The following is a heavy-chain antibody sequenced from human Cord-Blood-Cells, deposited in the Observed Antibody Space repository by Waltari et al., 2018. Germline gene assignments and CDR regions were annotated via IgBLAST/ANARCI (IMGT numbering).Heavy chain of an antibody. CDR3: AKSKGLLRDYFDY. Sequence: EVQLLESGGGLVQPGGSLRLSCAASGFTFCSYAMSWVRQAPGKGLEWVSAISGSGGSTYYADSVKGRFTISRDNSKNTLYLQKNSLRAEDTAVYYCAKSKGLLRDYFDYWGQGTLVTVSS. CDR1: GFTFCSYA. D-gene: IGHD3-22*01. CDR2: ISGSGGST. J-gene: IGHJ4*02. V-gene: IGHV3-23*01.